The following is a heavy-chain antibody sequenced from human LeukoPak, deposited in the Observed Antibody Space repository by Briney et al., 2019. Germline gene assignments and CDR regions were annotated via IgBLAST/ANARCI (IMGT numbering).Heavy chain of an antibody. J-gene: IGHJ4*02. Sequence: SQTLSLTCAVYGGAFSPYYWSWIPQPPRKGLEWIGEINHSRSTNYNPSLKSRVTITVDTTKNQFSLTLSSVTAADTAVYYCARGGFYCGGDCYVDYWGQGTLVTVS. CDR3: ARGGFYCGGDCYVDY. V-gene: IGHV4-34*01. CDR2: INHSRST. CDR1: GGAFSPYY. D-gene: IGHD2-21*02.